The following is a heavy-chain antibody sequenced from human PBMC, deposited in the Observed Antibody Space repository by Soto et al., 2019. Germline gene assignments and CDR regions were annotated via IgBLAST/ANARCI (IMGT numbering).Heavy chain of an antibody. CDR1: GGSLSSGGYY. J-gene: IGHJ6*02. V-gene: IGHV4-31*03. D-gene: IGHD5-12*01. Sequence: QVQLQESGPGLVKPSQTLSLTCTVSGGSLSSGGYYWTWIRQHPGKGLEWIGYIYYSGSTSYNPSFMSRFTISVDTSKNQFSLKLSSVTAADTAVYYCARWLQFGSYYGMDVWGQGTTVTVSS. CDR3: ARWLQFGSYYGMDV. CDR2: IYYSGST.